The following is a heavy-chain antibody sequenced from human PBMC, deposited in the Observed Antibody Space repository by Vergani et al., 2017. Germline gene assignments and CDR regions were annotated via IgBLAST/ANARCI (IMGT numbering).Heavy chain of an antibody. J-gene: IGHJ4*02. CDR1: GGSISSSSYY. Sequence: QLQLQESGPGLVTPSETLSLTCTVSGGSISSSSYYWGWIRQPPGKGLEWIGSIYYSGSTYYNPSLKSRVTISVDTSKNQFSLKLSSVTAADTAVYYCAREGGYCSGGSCYGDYWGQGTLVTVSS. CDR3: AREGGYCSGGSCYGDY. V-gene: IGHV4-39*07. CDR2: IYYSGST. D-gene: IGHD2-15*01.